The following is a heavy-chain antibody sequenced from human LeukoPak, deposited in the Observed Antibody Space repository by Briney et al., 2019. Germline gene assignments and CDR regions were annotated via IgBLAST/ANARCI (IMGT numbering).Heavy chain of an antibody. J-gene: IGHJ4*02. CDR1: GFTFSSYA. CDR3: ARDFRAYYDFWSGYENIDY. V-gene: IGHV3-30-3*01. CDR2: ISYDGSNK. Sequence: GGSLRLSCAASGFTFSSYAMHWVRQAPGKGLEWVAVISYDGSNKYYADSVKGRFTISRDNSKNTLYLQMNSLRAEGTAVYYCARDFRAYYDFWSGYENIDYWGQGTLVTVSS. D-gene: IGHD3-3*01.